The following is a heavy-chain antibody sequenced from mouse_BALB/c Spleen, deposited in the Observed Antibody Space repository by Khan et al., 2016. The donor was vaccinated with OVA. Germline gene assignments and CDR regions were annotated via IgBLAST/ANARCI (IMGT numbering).Heavy chain of an antibody. J-gene: IGHJ2*01. CDR2: IWAGGST. V-gene: IGHV2-9*02. Sequence: QMQLEESGPGLVAPSQSLSITCTVFGFSLTSHGVHWVRQPPGKGLEWLGVIWAGGSTNYNSAHMSRLSISKNSSKSQLFLKMNSHQTDDAAMYYCARSREPDYFAYWGQGTTVTVSA. D-gene: IGHD1-1*01. CDR1: GFSLTSHG. CDR3: ARSREPDYFAY.